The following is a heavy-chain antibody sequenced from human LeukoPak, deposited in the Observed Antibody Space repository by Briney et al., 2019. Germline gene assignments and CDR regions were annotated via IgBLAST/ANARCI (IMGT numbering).Heavy chain of an antibody. CDR2: IYYSGST. Sequence: TPSETLSLTCTVSGGSISSSSYYWGWIRQPPGKGLEWIGSIYYSGSTYYNPSLKSRVTISVDTSKNQFSLKLSSVTAADTAVYYCARGDDYYGMDVWGQGTTVTVSS. CDR3: ARGDDYYGMDV. J-gene: IGHJ6*02. CDR1: GGSISSSSYY. V-gene: IGHV4-39*07.